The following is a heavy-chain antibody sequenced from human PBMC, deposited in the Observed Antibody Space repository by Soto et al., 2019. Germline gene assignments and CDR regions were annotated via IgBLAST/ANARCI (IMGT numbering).Heavy chain of an antibody. V-gene: IGHV1-69*12. D-gene: IGHD3-22*01. J-gene: IGHJ4*02. CDR3: ARALEEYYYDSSGYYSAY. CDR1: GGTFSTCA. CDR2: IIPVFGTA. Sequence: QVQLVQSGAEVKKPGSSVKVSCKASGGTFSTCAITWVRQAPGQGLEWMGGIIPVFGTAHYAQKFQGRVTITADESTSTAYMELSSLRSEDTAVYYCARALEEYYYDSSGYYSAYWGQGTLVTVST.